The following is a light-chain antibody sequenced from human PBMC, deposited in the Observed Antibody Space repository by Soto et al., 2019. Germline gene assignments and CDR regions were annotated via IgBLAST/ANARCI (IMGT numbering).Light chain of an antibody. J-gene: IGLJ3*02. V-gene: IGLV1-40*01. CDR3: QSYDSSLNGWV. Sequence: QSVLTQPPSVSGAPGQRVTISCTGSSSNIGAGYDVHWYQQLPGTAPKLLIYGNNNRPSGVPDRFSGSKSGTSASLAITGRQAEDEADYYCQSYDSSLNGWVFGGGTKLTVL. CDR1: SSNIGAGYD. CDR2: GNN.